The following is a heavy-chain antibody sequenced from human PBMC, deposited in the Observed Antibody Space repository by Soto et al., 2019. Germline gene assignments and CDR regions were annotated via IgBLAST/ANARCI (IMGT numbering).Heavy chain of an antibody. V-gene: IGHV3-23*01. CDR3: AKGSSGPYYYYGMDV. J-gene: IGHJ6*02. D-gene: IGHD6-19*01. CDR2: ISGSGGST. Sequence: GGSLRLSCAASGFTFSSYAMSWVRQAPGKGLEWVSAISGSGGSTYYADSVKGRFTISRDNSKNTLYLQMNSLRAEDTAVYYCAKGSSGPYYYYGMDVWGQGTTVTVSS. CDR1: GFTFSSYA.